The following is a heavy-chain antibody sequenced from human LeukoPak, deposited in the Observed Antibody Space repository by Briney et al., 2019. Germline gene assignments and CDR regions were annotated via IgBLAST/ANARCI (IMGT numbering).Heavy chain of an antibody. V-gene: IGHV3-23*01. J-gene: IGHJ4*02. CDR3: AKTEGTDY. CDR1: GFTFSNFA. CDR2: ISGSGSGGST. Sequence: SGGSLRLSCAASGFTFSNFAMSWVRQAPGKGLEWVSSISGSGSGGSTNYADSVKGRFTISRDNSKSTLYLQMNGLRAEDTAVYYCAKTEGTDYWGQGTLVTVSS. D-gene: IGHD1-1*01.